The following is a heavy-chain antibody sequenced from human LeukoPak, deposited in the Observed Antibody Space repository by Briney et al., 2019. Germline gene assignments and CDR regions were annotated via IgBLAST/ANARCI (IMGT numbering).Heavy chain of an antibody. J-gene: IGHJ5*02. Sequence: PSETLSLTCAVYGGSFSGYYWSWIRQPPGKGLEWIGSIYYSGSTYYNPSLKSRVTISVDTSKNQFSLKLSSVTAADTAVYYCARKSIAVAGTFGNWFDPWGQGILVTVSS. CDR2: IYYSGST. CDR3: ARKSIAVAGTFGNWFDP. D-gene: IGHD6-19*01. CDR1: GGSFSGYY. V-gene: IGHV4-34*01.